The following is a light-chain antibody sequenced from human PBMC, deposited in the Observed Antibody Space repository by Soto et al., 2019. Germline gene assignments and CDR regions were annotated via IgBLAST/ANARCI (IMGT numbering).Light chain of an antibody. J-gene: IGKJ4*01. V-gene: IGKV3-15*01. CDR2: DAS. Sequence: EIVMTQSPATLSVSPGERATLSCRASQSFSSSLAWYQQKPGQAPRLLTYDASPRATGIPARFSGSRSGTEFTLTNSSLQSEDFAVYYCRQYNNWPFTFGGGTKVEI. CDR3: RQYNNWPFT. CDR1: QSFSSS.